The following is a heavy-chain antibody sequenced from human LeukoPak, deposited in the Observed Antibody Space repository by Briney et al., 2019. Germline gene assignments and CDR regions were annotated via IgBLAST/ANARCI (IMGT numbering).Heavy chain of an antibody. Sequence: GASVKVSCKASGGTFSSYAISWVRQAPGQGLEWMGGIIPIFGTANYAQKFQGRVTITTDESTSTAYMELSSLRSEDTAVYYCARGIDRRDGCPGFDYWGQGTLVTVSS. CDR2: IIPIFGTA. CDR3: ARGIDRRDGCPGFDY. J-gene: IGHJ4*02. V-gene: IGHV1-69*05. CDR1: GGTFSSYA. D-gene: IGHD5-24*01.